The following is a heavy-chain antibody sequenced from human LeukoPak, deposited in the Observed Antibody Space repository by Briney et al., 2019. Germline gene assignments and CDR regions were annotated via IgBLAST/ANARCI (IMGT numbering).Heavy chain of an antibody. CDR1: GGSIRSGGYY. CDR3: ARDTPWGYFD. D-gene: IGHD3-9*01. V-gene: IGHV4-31*03. CDR2: IYYSGNT. J-gene: IGHJ4*02. Sequence: SETLSLTCTVSGGSIRSGGYYWSWIRQHPGNGLEWIGYIYYSGNTYYNPSLKSRVTISVDTSKNQFSLKLSSVTAADTAVYYCARDTPWGYFDWGQGTLVTVSS.